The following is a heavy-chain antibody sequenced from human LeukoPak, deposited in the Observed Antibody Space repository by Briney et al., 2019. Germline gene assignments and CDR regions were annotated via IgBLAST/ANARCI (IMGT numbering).Heavy chain of an antibody. D-gene: IGHD2-2*01. Sequence: SETLSLTCTVSGGSISSYYWSWIRQPPGKGLEWIGYIYYSGSTNYNPSLKSRVTISVDTSKNQFSLKLSSVTAADTAVYYCAREAIVVVPAAIFENYYYYMDVWGKGTTVTVSS. J-gene: IGHJ6*03. V-gene: IGHV4-59*01. CDR2: IYYSGST. CDR3: AREAIVVVPAAIFENYYYYMDV. CDR1: GGSISSYY.